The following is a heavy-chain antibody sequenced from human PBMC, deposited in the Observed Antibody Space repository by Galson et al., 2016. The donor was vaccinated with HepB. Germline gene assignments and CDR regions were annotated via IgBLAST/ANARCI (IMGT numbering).Heavy chain of an antibody. CDR3: ARVIGVAVAGAGYWFDP. Sequence: ETLSLTCTVSGGSVSSSSYHWSWIRQHPGKGLEWIGYVYYGGSTQNSPPLKSRVAISVDTSKTQFSLKLTSVTAADTAVYYCARVIGVAVAGAGYWFDPWGQGTLVTVSS. CDR1: GGSVSSSSYH. J-gene: IGHJ5*02. V-gene: IGHV4-61*01. CDR2: VYYGGST. D-gene: IGHD6-19*01.